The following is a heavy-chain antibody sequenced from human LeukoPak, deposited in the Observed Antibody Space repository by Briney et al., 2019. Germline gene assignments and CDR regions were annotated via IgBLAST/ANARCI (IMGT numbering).Heavy chain of an antibody. Sequence: PGGSLRLSCAASGFTFSSYSMNWVRQAPGKGLEWVSSISSSSSYIYYADSVKGRFTTSRDNAKNSLYLQMNSLRAEDTAVYYCARAYSGYENFDYWGQGTLVTVSS. CDR3: ARAYSGYENFDY. J-gene: IGHJ4*02. CDR1: GFTFSSYS. CDR2: ISSSSSYI. D-gene: IGHD5-12*01. V-gene: IGHV3-21*01.